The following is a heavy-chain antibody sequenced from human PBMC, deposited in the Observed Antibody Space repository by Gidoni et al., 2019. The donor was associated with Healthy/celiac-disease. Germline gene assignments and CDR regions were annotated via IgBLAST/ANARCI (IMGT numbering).Heavy chain of an antibody. CDR1: GFTFSSYS. Sequence: EVQLVESGGGLVKPGGSLRLYCAASGFTFSSYSMNWVRQAPGKGLEWVSSISSSSSYIYYADSVQGRFTISRDNAKNSLYLQMNSLRAEDTAVYYCARGTLGFDFWSGYFGPGRFDPWGQGTLVTVSS. CDR3: ARGTLGFDFWSGYFGPGRFDP. D-gene: IGHD3-3*01. V-gene: IGHV3-21*01. CDR2: ISSSSSYI. J-gene: IGHJ5*02.